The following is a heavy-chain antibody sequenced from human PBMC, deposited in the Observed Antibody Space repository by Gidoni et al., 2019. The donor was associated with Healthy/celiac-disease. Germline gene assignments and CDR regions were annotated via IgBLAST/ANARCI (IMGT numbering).Heavy chain of an antibody. D-gene: IGHD4-17*01. J-gene: IGHJ3*02. CDR2: ICGSGGST. CDR3: AKSDSTTVTGGGAFDI. CDR1: GFTSSSYA. Sequence: EVQLLESGGGLVQPGGSLRLSCGASGFTSSSYAMSWVRQAPGKGLAWVSAICGSGGSTYYADSVKGRFTISRDNSKNTLYLQMNSLRAEDTAVYYCAKSDSTTVTGGGAFDIWGQGTMVTVSS. V-gene: IGHV3-23*01.